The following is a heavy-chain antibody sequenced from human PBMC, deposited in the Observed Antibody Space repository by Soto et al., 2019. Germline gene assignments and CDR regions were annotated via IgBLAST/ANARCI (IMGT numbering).Heavy chain of an antibody. D-gene: IGHD2-15*01. J-gene: IGHJ4*02. CDR1: GFTFSSYA. V-gene: IGHV3-23*01. CDR2: ISGSGGST. CDR3: AKDRGYCSRGSCYSDYFGF. Sequence: EVQLLESGGGLVQPGGSLRLSCAASGFTFSSYATSWVRQAPGKGLEWVAAISGSGGSTYYADSVKGRFTISRDIPKNTLYLQMNSLRAEDSAVYYCAKDRGYCSRGSCYSDYFGFWGQGTLVTVSS.